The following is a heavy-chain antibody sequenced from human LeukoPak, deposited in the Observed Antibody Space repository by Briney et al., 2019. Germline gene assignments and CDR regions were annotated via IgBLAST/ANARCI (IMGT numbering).Heavy chain of an antibody. CDR2: ISYDGSNK. CDR3: AKSGGGDYGDYGSDY. CDR1: GFTLSSYR. J-gene: IGHJ4*02. Sequence: GGSLRLSCAASGFTLSSYRMHWVRQAPGKGLEGVAVISYDGSNKYYADSVNGRFTISRDNSKNTLYLQMNSLRAEDTAVYYCAKSGGGDYGDYGSDYWGQGTLVTVSS. D-gene: IGHD4-17*01. V-gene: IGHV3-30*18.